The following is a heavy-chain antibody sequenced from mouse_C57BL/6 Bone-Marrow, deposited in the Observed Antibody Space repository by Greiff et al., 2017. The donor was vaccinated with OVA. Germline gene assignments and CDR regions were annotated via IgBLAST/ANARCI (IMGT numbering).Heavy chain of an antibody. CDR1: GYTFTSYD. Sequence: VKLMESGPELVKPGASVKLSCKASGYTFTSYDINWVKQRPGQGLEWIGWIYPRDGSTKYNEKFKGKATLTVDTSSSTAYMELHSLTSEDSAAYFCARRGIYDGYFYWYFDVWGTGTTVTVSS. J-gene: IGHJ1*03. CDR3: ARRGIYDGYFYWYFDV. CDR2: IYPRDGST. D-gene: IGHD2-3*01. V-gene: IGHV1-85*01.